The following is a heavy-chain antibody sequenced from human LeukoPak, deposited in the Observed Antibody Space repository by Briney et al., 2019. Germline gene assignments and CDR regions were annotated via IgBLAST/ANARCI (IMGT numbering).Heavy chain of an antibody. V-gene: IGHV3-23*01. J-gene: IGHJ4*02. CDR2: ISGSGGST. D-gene: IGHD4-17*01. CDR1: GFTFSSYG. Sequence: GGTLRLSCAASGFTFSSYGMSWVRQAPGKGLEWVSAISGSGGSTYYADSVKGRFTISRDNSKNTLSLQMNSLRAEDTAVYYCAKDTADYGDYVPFDYWGQGTLVTVSS. CDR3: AKDTADYGDYVPFDY.